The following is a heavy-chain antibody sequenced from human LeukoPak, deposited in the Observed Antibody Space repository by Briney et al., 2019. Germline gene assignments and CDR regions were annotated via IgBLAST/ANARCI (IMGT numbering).Heavy chain of an antibody. V-gene: IGHV3-23*01. J-gene: IGHJ6*03. D-gene: IGHD1-1*01. Sequence: PGGSLRLSCAASGFTFSSYGMSWVRQAPGKGLEWVSAISGSGGSTYYADSVKGRFTISRDNSKNTLYLQMNSLRAEDTAVYYCAKGSRSVEKAYYYYYMDVWGKGTTVTVSS. CDR3: AKGSRSVEKAYYYYYMDV. CDR2: ISGSGGST. CDR1: GFTFSSYG.